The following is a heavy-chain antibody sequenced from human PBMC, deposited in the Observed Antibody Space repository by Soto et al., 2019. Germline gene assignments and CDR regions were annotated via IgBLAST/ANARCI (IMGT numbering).Heavy chain of an antibody. V-gene: IGHV1-2*02. CDR2: INPNSGGT. CDR3: ARGGGRGYNELDP. D-gene: IGHD5-12*01. CDR1: GYTFTAYY. Sequence: QVQLVQSGAEVKKPGASVKVSCKASGYTFTAYYMHWVRQAPGQGLEWMGWINPNSGGTYHAQNFQGRVTMTRDTSTTTAYMELASLRSDDTAVYYCARGGGRGYNELDPWGHGTLVIGSS. J-gene: IGHJ5*02.